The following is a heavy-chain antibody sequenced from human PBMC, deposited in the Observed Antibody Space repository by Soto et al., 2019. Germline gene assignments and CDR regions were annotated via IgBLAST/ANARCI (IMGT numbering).Heavy chain of an antibody. J-gene: IGHJ4*02. D-gene: IGHD6-13*01. CDR2: MCYSGRS. CDR1: GGSISNYC. Sequence: QVQLQESGPGLVKPSETLSLTCSVSGGSISNYCWSWIRQPPGKGPEWIGYMCYSGRSNYNPSLKSRVTISVATSKSQVSLKLSSVTAADTAVYYCARGINAAAPGTLAYWGPGTLVTVSS. V-gene: IGHV4-59*01. CDR3: ARGINAAAPGTLAY.